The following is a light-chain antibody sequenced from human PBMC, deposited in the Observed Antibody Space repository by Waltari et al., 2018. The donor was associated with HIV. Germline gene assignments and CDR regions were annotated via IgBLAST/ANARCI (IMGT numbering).Light chain of an antibody. J-gene: IGKJ2*01. CDR1: QSINTY. CDR3: QRAVNAPYT. CDR2: AAS. V-gene: IGKV1-39*01. Sequence: DPVTITCRASQSINTYLHWYQQKPGKAPKLLIYAASTLQSGVPPRFSGSGSGTDFTLTITSLQSEDFATYYCQRAVNAPYTFGQGTRVDIK.